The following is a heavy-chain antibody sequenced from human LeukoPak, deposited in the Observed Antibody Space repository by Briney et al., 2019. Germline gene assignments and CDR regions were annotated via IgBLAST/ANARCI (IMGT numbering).Heavy chain of an antibody. CDR2: IIPIFGTA. V-gene: IGHV1-69*13. Sequence: ASVKVSCKASGGTFSSYAISWVRQAPGQGLEWMGGIIPIFGTANYAQKFQGRVTITADESTSTAYMELSSLRSEDTAVYYRARGIVVVPAARGEWFDPWGQGTLVTVSS. D-gene: IGHD2-2*01. CDR1: GGTFSSYA. CDR3: ARGIVVVPAARGEWFDP. J-gene: IGHJ5*02.